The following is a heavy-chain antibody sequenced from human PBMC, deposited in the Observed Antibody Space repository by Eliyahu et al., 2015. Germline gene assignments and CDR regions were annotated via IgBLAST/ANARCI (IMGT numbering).Heavy chain of an antibody. CDR3: ARETAIAARPGRTYYYYYYMDV. V-gene: IGHV4-31*03. Sequence: QVQLQESSPGLVKPSQTLSLTCTVSGGSISSGGYYXSWTRQHPGKGLEWIGYIYYSGSTYYNPSLKSRVTISVDTSKNQFSLKLSSVTAADTAVYYCARETAIAARPGRTYYYYYYMDVWGKGTTVTVSS. CDR2: IYYSGST. J-gene: IGHJ6*03. CDR1: GGSISSGGYY. D-gene: IGHD6-6*01.